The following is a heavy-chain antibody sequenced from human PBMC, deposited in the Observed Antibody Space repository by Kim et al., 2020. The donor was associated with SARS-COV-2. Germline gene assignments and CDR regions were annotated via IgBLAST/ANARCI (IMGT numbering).Heavy chain of an antibody. D-gene: IGHD3-3*01. V-gene: IGHV4-59*01. Sequence: PPLRSGVTISVDTSKNQFSLKLSSVTAADTAVYYCARNVMFGVVAYYLDYWGQGTLVTVSS. J-gene: IGHJ4*02. CDR3: ARNVMFGVVAYYLDY.